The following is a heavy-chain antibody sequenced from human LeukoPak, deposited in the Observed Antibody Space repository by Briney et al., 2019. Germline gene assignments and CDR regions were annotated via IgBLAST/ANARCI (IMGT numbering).Heavy chain of an antibody. CDR3: AHRVPGGTYRLDY. Sequence: SGPTLVKPTQTLTLTCTFSGFSLSTSGVAVGWIRQPPGKALEWLALIYWNGDTHYSPSLKGRLIITKDPSRNHVVLTMTNMEPVDTATYYCAHRVPGGTYRLDYWGQGTLVTVSS. J-gene: IGHJ4*02. D-gene: IGHD1-26*01. CDR2: IYWNGDT. CDR1: GFSLSTSGVA. V-gene: IGHV2-5*01.